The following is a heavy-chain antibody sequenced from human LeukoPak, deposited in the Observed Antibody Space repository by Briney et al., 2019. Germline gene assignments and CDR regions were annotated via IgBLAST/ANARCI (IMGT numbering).Heavy chain of an antibody. D-gene: IGHD3-22*01. CDR3: ARSPVVVGDAFDI. CDR2: MNPNSGNT. V-gene: IGHV1-8*01. Sequence: GASVKISCKASGYTFTSYDINWVRQATGQGLEWMGWMNPNSGNTGYAQKFQGSVNMTRNTSTSTAYMELSSLKSEDTAVYYCARSPVVVGDAFDIWGQGTMVTVSS. CDR1: GYTFTSYD. J-gene: IGHJ3*02.